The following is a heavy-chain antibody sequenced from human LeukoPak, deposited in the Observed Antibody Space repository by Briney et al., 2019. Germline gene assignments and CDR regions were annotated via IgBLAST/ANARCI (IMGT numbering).Heavy chain of an antibody. J-gene: IGHJ4*02. CDR3: ARGVSFRMVGTATDFDY. CDR1: GFTFSSFT. V-gene: IGHV3-21*01. Sequence: PGGSLRLSCAASGFTFSSFTMNWVRQAPGRGLEWVSSITSSSGYIHYADSVKGRFTISRDNAKNSLYLQMNSLRAEGTAVYYCARGVSFRMVGTATDFDYWGQGTLVTVSS. CDR2: ITSSSGYI. D-gene: IGHD2-21*02.